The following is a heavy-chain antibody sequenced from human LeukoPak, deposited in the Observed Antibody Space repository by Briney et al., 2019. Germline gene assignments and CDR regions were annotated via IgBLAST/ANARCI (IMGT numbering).Heavy chain of an antibody. D-gene: IGHD6-6*01. V-gene: IGHV4-39*01. CDR3: ARSYSSSSRNFDY. Sequence: SETLSLTCTVSGGSISSSSYHWGWIRQPPGKGLEWIGSIYYSGSTYYNPSLKSRVTISVDTSKNQFSLKLSSVTAADTAVYYCARSYSSSSRNFDYWGQGTLVTVSS. CDR2: IYYSGST. J-gene: IGHJ4*02. CDR1: GGSISSSSYH.